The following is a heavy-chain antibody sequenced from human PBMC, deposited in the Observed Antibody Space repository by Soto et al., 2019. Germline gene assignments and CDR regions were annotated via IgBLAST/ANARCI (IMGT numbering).Heavy chain of an antibody. CDR3: AKATATGGGAFDI. Sequence: EVQMLESGGGLAQPGGSLRLSCAASGFICSSYDMSWVRQAPGKGLEWVSTILVDGRTFYVDSVKGRFTISRDNSKNTVYLQMNSLTAGHTALYYCAKATATGGGAFDICGQGTMVTVSS. J-gene: IGHJ3*02. CDR2: ILVDGRT. V-gene: IGHV3-23*01. CDR1: GFICSSYD. D-gene: IGHD2-8*02.